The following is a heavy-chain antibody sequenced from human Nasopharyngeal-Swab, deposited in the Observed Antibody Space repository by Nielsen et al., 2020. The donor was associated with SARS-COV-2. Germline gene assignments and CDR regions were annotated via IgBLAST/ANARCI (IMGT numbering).Heavy chain of an antibody. CDR2: VHWDDEK. CDR3: ARGYQLIRGFDY. V-gene: IGHV2-5*02. D-gene: IGHD2-2*01. J-gene: IGHJ4*02. Sequence: RQAPGKALEWLALVHWDDEKRYSPSLKSRLTITKDTSKNQVVLTMTNVDPVDTATYYCARGYQLIRGFDYWGQGTLITVSS.